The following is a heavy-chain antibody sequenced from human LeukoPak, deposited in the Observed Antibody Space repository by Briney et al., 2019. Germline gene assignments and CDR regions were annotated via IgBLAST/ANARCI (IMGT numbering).Heavy chain of an antibody. V-gene: IGHV4-38-2*02. D-gene: IGHD2-2*01. Sequence: SETLSLTCTVSGYSISSGYFWGRIRQPPGKGLEWFGSIYHGGSTYYTPSLKSRFTISVDTSKNQFSLKLSSVTAADTAVYYWARGGFDSTSCPPCNWFDPWGQGTLVTVSS. CDR3: ARGGFDSTSCPPCNWFDP. CDR1: GYSISSGYF. CDR2: IYHGGST. J-gene: IGHJ5*02.